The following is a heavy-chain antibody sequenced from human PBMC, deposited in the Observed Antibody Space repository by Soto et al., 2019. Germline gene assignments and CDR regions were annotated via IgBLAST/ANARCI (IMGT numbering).Heavy chain of an antibody. D-gene: IGHD1-7*01. V-gene: IGHV4-34*01. CDR1: GGSFSGYY. CDR3: ARERGTTSFALPYIDY. Sequence: SETLSLTCAVYGGSFSGYYWNWIRQPPGKGLEWIGEINHSGSTNYNPSLKSRVTISLDTSKNQFSLKLSSVTAADTAVYYCARERGTTSFALPYIDYWGQGTLVTVSS. CDR2: INHSGST. J-gene: IGHJ4*02.